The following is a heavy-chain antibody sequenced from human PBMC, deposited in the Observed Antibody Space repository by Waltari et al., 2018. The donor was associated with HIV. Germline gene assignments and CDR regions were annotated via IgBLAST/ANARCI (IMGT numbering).Heavy chain of an antibody. J-gene: IGHJ4*02. D-gene: IGHD3-16*01. V-gene: IGHV3-15*01. CDR1: GFTFSHAW. CDR2: IKSETDGGTK. CDR3: TTVGGGTRDY. Sequence: VQRVGSGGGLGKPGGSLRVSCVARGFTFSHAWMSWVRQTPGKGLEWVGRIKSETDGGTKDYAAPLKARFTISRDDSKNTLYLQMNSLKIEDTAVYYCTTVGGGTRDYWGQGILVTVSS.